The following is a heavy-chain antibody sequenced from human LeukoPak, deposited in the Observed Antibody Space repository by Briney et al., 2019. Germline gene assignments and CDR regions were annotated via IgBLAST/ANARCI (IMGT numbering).Heavy chain of an antibody. Sequence: GGSLRLSCAASGFTFSSYAMSWVRQAPGKGLEWVPAIIGSGGSTYYADSVKGRFTISRDNSKNTLYLQMNSLRAEDTAVYYCAKGPPGIAAAGRSYFDYWGQGTLVTVSS. CDR1: GFTFSSYA. D-gene: IGHD6-13*01. J-gene: IGHJ4*02. CDR3: AKGPPGIAAAGRSYFDY. V-gene: IGHV3-23*01. CDR2: IIGSGGST.